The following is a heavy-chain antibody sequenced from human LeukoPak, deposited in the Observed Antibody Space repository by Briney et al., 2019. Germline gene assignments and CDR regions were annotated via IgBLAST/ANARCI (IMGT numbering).Heavy chain of an antibody. CDR2: IYFTGTA. Sequence: SETLSLTCTVSGTSLSSFHWTWFRQPAGQRLEWIGLIYFTGTATLNPSLRSRVAMSVDLAKNQLFLKLASMTAADTPMYYCARKDGDYWGQGTLVSVSS. CDR3: ARKDGDY. CDR1: GTSLSSFH. J-gene: IGHJ4*02. V-gene: IGHV4-4*07.